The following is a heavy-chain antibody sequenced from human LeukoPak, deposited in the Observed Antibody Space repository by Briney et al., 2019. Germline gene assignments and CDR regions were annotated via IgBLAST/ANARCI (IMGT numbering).Heavy chain of an antibody. Sequence: PGGSLGLSCAGSGFTFRNPWMSWVRQAPGKGLEWVAYIKKTGSETYYVDSVKGRFTITRDNTRNSLFLQMYNLRVEDTAVYFCAREDGYCSGGDCYSYFDSWGQGTLVTVSS. CDR2: IKKTGSET. CDR3: AREDGYCSGGDCYSYFDS. D-gene: IGHD2-15*01. J-gene: IGHJ4*02. CDR1: GFTFRNPW. V-gene: IGHV3-7*01.